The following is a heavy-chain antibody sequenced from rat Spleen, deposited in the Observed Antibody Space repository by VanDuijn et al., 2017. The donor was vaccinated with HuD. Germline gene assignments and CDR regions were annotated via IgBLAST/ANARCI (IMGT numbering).Heavy chain of an antibody. V-gene: IGHV5-22*01. Sequence: EMQLVESGGGLVQPGGSLKLSCAASGFTFSDFDMAWVRQAPTKGLEWVTSISFEGSSTYYGDSVKGRFTISRDNAKSTLYLQINSLRSEDTATYYCARPGTTHVFDYWGQGVMVTVSS. CDR2: ISFEGSST. CDR1: GFTFSDFD. J-gene: IGHJ2*01. D-gene: IGHD1-10*01. CDR3: ARPGTTHVFDY.